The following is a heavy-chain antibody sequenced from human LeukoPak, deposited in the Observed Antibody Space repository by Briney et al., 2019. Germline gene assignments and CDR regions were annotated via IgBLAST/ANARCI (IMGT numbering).Heavy chain of an antibody. Sequence: SETLSLTCAVYGGSFSGYYWSWIRQPPGKGLEWIGEINHSGSTNYNPSLKSRVTISVDTSKNQFSLKLSSVTAADTAVYYCARGRGTYYDFWSGFSTPGWFDPWGQGTLVTVSS. J-gene: IGHJ5*02. V-gene: IGHV4-34*01. CDR3: ARGRGTYYDFWSGFSTPGWFDP. CDR1: GGSFSGYY. D-gene: IGHD3-3*01. CDR2: INHSGST.